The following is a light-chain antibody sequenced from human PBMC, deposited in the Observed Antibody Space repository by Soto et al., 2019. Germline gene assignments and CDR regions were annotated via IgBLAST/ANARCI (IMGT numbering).Light chain of an antibody. CDR1: QSLLYRNGNNY. CDR2: LGS. Sequence: EIVMTQSPLSLHVTPGEPASISCRSSQSLLYRNGNNYLGWHVQKPGQSPQVLIYLGSTRASGVPNSFSGSGSGTDFILKISRVEAEVVGVYYWMRALQTPLTFGGGNRLEI. J-gene: IGKJ4*02. V-gene: IGKV2-28*01. CDR3: MRALQTPLT.